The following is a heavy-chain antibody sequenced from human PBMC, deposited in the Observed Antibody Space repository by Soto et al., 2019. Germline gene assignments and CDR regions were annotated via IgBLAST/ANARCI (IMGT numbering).Heavy chain of an antibody. CDR3: ARTLRVSSSLYFDY. CDR1: GGSISSYY. J-gene: IGHJ4*02. CDR2: IYYSGST. D-gene: IGHD4-17*01. V-gene: IGHV4-59*01. Sequence: SETLSLTCSVSGGSISSYYWSWIRQPPGKRLEWIADIYYSGSTNYNPSLKSRVSLSIDTSKNRFSLILTSVTAADTAVYYCARTLRVSSSLYFDYWGQGTLVTVSS.